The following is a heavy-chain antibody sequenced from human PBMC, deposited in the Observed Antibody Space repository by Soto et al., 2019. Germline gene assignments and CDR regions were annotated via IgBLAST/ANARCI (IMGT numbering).Heavy chain of an antibody. J-gene: IGHJ6*02. CDR2: ISYDGSKK. CDR3: VRESIRWSKYFYYFGMDV. CDR1: GFSFSRYG. Sequence: QVQLVESGGGVVQPGRSLRLSCAASGFSFSRYGMQWVRQAPGKGLEWVAVISYDGSKKYDADSVKGRFTISRDNSKNSLYLQMKMLRPEDTAVYYCVRESIRWSKYFYYFGMDVWGLGTTVTVSS. D-gene: IGHD3-3*02. V-gene: IGHV3-30*03.